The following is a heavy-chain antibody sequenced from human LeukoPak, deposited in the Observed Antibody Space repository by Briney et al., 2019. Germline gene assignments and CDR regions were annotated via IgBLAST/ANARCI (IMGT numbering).Heavy chain of an antibody. CDR1: GFTVTSNG. V-gene: IGHV3-64*01. CDR3: AKWTSSFLAL. J-gene: IGHJ2*01. Sequence: GGSLRLSWAACGFTVTSNGMDWARQAPGKGLEDVSAISSNGVDTYYANSVKGRFIVSRDISKNTVYLQMGSLRAEDMAVYYCAKWTSSFLALGGRGTLVTVSS. CDR2: ISSNGVDT. D-gene: IGHD2-2*01.